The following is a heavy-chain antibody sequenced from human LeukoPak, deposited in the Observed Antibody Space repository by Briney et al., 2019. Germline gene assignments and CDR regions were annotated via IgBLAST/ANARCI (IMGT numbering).Heavy chain of an antibody. CDR1: GFTVSSNY. Sequence: GGSLRLSCAASGFTVSSNYMSWVRQAPGKGLEWVSVIYSGGSTYYADSVKGRFTISRDNSKNTLYLQMNSLRAEDTAVYHCAKAPVVAAADSFDYWGQGTLVTVSS. CDR3: AKAPVVAAADSFDY. J-gene: IGHJ4*02. CDR2: IYSGGST. D-gene: IGHD6-13*01. V-gene: IGHV3-53*01.